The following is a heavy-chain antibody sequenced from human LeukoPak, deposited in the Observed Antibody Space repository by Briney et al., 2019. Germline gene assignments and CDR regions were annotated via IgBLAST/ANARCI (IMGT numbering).Heavy chain of an antibody. D-gene: IGHD3-3*02. CDR1: GFTASSNY. V-gene: IGHV3-66*01. Sequence: GGSLRLSCAASGFTASSNYMSWVRQAPGKGLEWVSVIYSGGSTYYADSVMGGFTISRDNSKNTLYLQMNSLRAEDTAVYYCARDAPRTSRNRHYYYYYGMDVWGQGTTVTVSS. CDR3: ARDAPRTSRNRHYYYYYGMDV. J-gene: IGHJ6*02. CDR2: IYSGGST.